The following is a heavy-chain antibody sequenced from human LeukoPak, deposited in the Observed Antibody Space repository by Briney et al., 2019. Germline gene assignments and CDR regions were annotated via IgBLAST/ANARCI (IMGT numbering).Heavy chain of an antibody. CDR1: GYTFAGYF. Sequence: GASVRVSCKASGYTFAGYFIHWVRQAPGQGLEWMGRNNPDSGDTEYAPKFPGWVTMTRDTSISTAYVEVRRPISDDTAVYYCARDLASTSPWEFDFWGQGTLVIVSS. CDR3: ARDLASTSPWEFDF. J-gene: IGHJ4*02. D-gene: IGHD1-26*01. CDR2: NNPDSGDT. V-gene: IGHV1-2*04.